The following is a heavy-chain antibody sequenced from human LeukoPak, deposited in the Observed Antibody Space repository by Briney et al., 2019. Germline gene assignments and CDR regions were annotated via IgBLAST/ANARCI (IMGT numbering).Heavy chain of an antibody. J-gene: IGHJ4*02. CDR2: IYDDGNT. V-gene: IGHV3-53*01. CDR3: ARDLQTAAALDY. D-gene: IGHD6-13*01. CDR1: GFTVSSNY. Sequence: GGSLRLSCAASGFTVSSNYVTWVRQAPGKGLEWVSVIYDDGNTYYAGSVKGRFTVSRDTTKNTVYLQMNYLRADDTAVYYCARDLQTAAALDYWGRGTLVTVSS.